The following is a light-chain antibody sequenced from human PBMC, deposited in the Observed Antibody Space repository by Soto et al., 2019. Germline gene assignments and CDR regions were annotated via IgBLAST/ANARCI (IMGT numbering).Light chain of an antibody. CDR3: SSYTSIITPSVI. V-gene: IGLV2-14*01. CDR2: EIN. Sequence: QSALTQPASVSGSPGQSITISCTGTSSDVGGYKFVSWYQHHPGKAPKLLVFEINYRPAGISNRFSGSKSGNTASLTISGLQAEDEDDYYCSSYTSIITPSVIFGGGTKVTVL. CDR1: SSDVGGYKF. J-gene: IGLJ2*01.